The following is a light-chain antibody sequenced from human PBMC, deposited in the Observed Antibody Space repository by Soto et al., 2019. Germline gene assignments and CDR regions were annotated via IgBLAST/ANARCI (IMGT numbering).Light chain of an antibody. J-gene: IGKJ5*01. CDR2: GAS. Sequence: EIVLTQSPATLSFSRGERATLSCRASQSLRSSLAWYQQKPGQAPRLLIYGASTRATDIPARFSGSGSGTDFTLTISSLEPEDFAVYYCQQRSNWPPFTFGQGTRLEIK. CDR3: QQRSNWPPFT. V-gene: IGKV3-11*01. CDR1: QSLRSS.